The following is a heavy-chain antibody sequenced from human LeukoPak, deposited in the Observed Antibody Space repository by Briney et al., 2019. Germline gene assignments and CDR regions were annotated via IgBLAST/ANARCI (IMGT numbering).Heavy chain of an antibody. CDR2: INQDGSEK. CDR1: GFTFSSYW. J-gene: IGHJ6*02. D-gene: IGHD6-13*01. Sequence: AGGSLRLSCAASGFTFSSYWVSWVRQAPGKGLECVANINQDGSEKYFVDSVKGRFTISRDNAKNSLYLQMNKLRVEDTAVYYCARDQGLAAAAHSYYGMDVWGQGTTVTVSS. CDR3: ARDQGLAAAAHSYYGMDV. V-gene: IGHV3-7*03.